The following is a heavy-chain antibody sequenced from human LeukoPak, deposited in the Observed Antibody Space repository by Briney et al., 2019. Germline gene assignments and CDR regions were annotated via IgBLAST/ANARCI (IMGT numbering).Heavy chain of an antibody. J-gene: IGHJ3*01. Sequence: PGGSLILFCAASGFTFIGSAISWVRQAPGEGLEWVSLISYSGANSYYTDSVRGRFTISRDNSKDTLFLQMNSLRAEDTAIYYCARDMQLSTWGRATMVTVSS. CDR3: ARDMQLST. V-gene: IGHV3-23*01. CDR1: GFTFIGSA. CDR2: ISYSGANS. D-gene: IGHD3-16*02.